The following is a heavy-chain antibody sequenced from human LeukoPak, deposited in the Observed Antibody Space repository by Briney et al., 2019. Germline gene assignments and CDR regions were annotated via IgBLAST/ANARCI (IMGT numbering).Heavy chain of an antibody. J-gene: IGHJ4*02. Sequence: GGSLRLSCAASGFTFSSYAMSWVRQAPGKGLGRVSPISGSVGGTYYADSVQGRFTISKDNSKNTLYLQMNSLRAEDTAVYYCAKDPVQRWSPLFDYWGQGTLVTVSS. CDR1: GFTFSSYA. D-gene: IGHD5-18*01. CDR2: ISGSVGGT. CDR3: AKDPVQRWSPLFDY. V-gene: IGHV3-23*01.